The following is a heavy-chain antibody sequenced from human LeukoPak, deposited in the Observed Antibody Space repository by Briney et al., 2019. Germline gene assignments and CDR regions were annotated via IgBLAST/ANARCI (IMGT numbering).Heavy chain of an antibody. CDR1: GFTFSSYK. J-gene: IGHJ4*02. CDR2: ISDSGGSI. V-gene: IGHV3-48*03. CDR3: ARECGSGCFDY. D-gene: IGHD6-19*01. Sequence: GGSLRLSCAASGFTFSSYKMHWVRQAPGKGLEWVSYISDSGGSIYCADSVKGRFTISRDNAKNSLYLQMNSLRADDTAVYYCARECGSGCFDYWGQGILVTVSS.